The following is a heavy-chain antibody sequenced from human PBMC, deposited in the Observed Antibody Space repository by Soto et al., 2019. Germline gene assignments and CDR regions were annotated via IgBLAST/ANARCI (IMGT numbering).Heavy chain of an antibody. CDR3: ARDQGSSSWMDGDWFDL. V-gene: IGHV1-24*01. Sequence: ASVKVSCKVSGYTLTELSMHWVRQAPGKGLEWMGGFDPEDGETIYAQKFQGRVTMTEDTSTDTAYMELSSLRSEDTAVYYCARDQGSSSWMDGDWFDLWGQGTLVTVSS. D-gene: IGHD6-13*01. J-gene: IGHJ5*02. CDR1: GYTLTELS. CDR2: FDPEDGET.